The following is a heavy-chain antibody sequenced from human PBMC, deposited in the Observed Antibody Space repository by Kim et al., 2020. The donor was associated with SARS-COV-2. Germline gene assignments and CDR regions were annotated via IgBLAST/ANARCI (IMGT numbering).Heavy chain of an antibody. V-gene: IGHV1-24*01. CDR2: FDPEDGET. CDR3: ATGGYSYGYVGYYYGMDV. Sequence: ASVKVSCKVSGYTLTELSMHWVRQAPGKGLEWMGGFDPEDGETIYAQKFQGRVTMTEDTSTDTAYMELSSLRSEDTAVYYCATGGYSYGYVGYYYGMDVWGQGTTVTVSS. D-gene: IGHD5-18*01. J-gene: IGHJ6*02. CDR1: GYTLTELS.